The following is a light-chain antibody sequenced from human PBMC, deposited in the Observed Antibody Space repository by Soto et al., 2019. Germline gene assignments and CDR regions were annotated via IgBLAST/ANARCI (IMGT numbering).Light chain of an antibody. Sequence: QSVLTQPRSVSASPGQSVTISCTGTSSDVGAYNYVSWYQHHPGKAPKLMIYDVIKRPSGVPDRFSGSKSGNTASLTISGLQAEDEADYYCCSYAGRYTYVFGSGTKVTVL. J-gene: IGLJ1*01. CDR1: SSDVGAYNY. CDR3: CSYAGRYTYV. CDR2: DVI. V-gene: IGLV2-11*01.